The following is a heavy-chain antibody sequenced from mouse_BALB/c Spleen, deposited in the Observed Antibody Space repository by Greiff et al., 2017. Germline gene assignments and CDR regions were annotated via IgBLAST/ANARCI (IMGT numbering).Heavy chain of an antibody. CDR1: GFSLTSYG. D-gene: IGHD2-3*01. CDR3: ARRSPYDGYYDWYFDV. J-gene: IGHJ1*01. CDR2: IWAGGST. Sequence: QVQLKESGPGLVAPSQSLSITCTVSGFSLTSYGVHWVRQPPGKGLEWLGVIWAGGSTNYNSALMSRLSISKDNSKSQVFLKMNSLQTDDTAMYYCARRSPYDGYYDWYFDVWGAGTTVTVSS. V-gene: IGHV2-9*02.